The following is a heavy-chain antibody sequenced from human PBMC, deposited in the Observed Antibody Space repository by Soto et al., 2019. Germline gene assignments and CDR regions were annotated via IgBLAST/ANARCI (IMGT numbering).Heavy chain of an antibody. Sequence: SETLSLTCTVSGGSISSYYWSWIRQPPGKGLEWIGYIYYSGSTNYNPSLKSRVTISVDTSKNQFSLKLSSVTAADTAVYYCAREEGDILTGYYPEVWFDPWGQGTLVTVSS. V-gene: IGHV4-59*01. J-gene: IGHJ5*02. D-gene: IGHD3-9*01. CDR1: GGSISSYY. CDR3: AREEGDILTGYYPEVWFDP. CDR2: IYYSGST.